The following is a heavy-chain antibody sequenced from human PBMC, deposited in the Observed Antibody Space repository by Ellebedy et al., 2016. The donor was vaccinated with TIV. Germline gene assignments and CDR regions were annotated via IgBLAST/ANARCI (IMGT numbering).Heavy chain of an antibody. V-gene: IGHV3-7*01. CDR1: GFTFRSYW. Sequence: GGSLRLSCAASGFTFRSYWMSWVRQAPGQGLEWVANINQDGGEKYYVDSVKGRFTISRDNAKNSLYLHMNGLRAEDAAVYYCATDGSFGDYLSPTHAFVIWGQGTMVTVSS. CDR2: INQDGGEK. D-gene: IGHD4-17*01. J-gene: IGHJ3*02. CDR3: ATDGSFGDYLSPTHAFVI.